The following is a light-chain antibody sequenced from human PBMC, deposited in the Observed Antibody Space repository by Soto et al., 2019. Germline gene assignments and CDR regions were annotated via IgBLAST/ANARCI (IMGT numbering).Light chain of an antibody. J-gene: IGKJ1*01. V-gene: IGKV3-11*01. CDR3: QQRSNWPPT. CDR2: DAS. CDR1: QSVSSY. Sequence: EIVLTQSPATLSLSPGEEATLSCRASQSVSSYLAWYQQKPGQAPRLLIYDASNRATGIPARFSGSGSGTDFTLTISSLEPEDFAVYYCQQRSNWPPTFGQGTKWIS.